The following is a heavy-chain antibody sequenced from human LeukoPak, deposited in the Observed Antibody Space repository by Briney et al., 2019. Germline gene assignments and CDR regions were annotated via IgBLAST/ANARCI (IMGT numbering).Heavy chain of an antibody. CDR3: ARDLGRITIFGVAEGRDY. CDR2: ISAYNGNT. Sequence: ASVKVSCKASGYTFTSYGISWVRQAPGQGLEWMGWISAYNGNTNYAQKLQGRVTMTTDTSTSTAYMELRSLRSDDTAVYYCARDLGRITIFGVAEGRDYWGQGTLVTVSS. D-gene: IGHD3-3*01. J-gene: IGHJ4*02. CDR1: GYTFTSYG. V-gene: IGHV1-18*01.